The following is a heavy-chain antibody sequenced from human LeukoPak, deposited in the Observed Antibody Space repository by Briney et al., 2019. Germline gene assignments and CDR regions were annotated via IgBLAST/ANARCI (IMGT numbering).Heavy chain of an antibody. D-gene: IGHD2-2*01. CDR2: IYPGDSDT. CDR1: GYSFTSYW. Sequence: GKSLKISCKGSGYSFTSYWIGWVRQMPGKGLEWMGIIYPGDSDTRYSPSFQGQVTISADKSISTAYLQWSSLKASDTAMYYCARLRVVVPAAIYPYYFDYWGQGTLVTVSS. V-gene: IGHV5-51*01. CDR3: ARLRVVVPAAIYPYYFDY. J-gene: IGHJ4*02.